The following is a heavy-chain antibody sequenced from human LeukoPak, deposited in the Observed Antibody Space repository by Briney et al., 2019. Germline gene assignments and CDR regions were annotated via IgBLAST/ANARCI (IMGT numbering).Heavy chain of an antibody. V-gene: IGHV1-2*02. CDR3: ARAVFRPAAVDY. CDR1: GYTFTGYY. Sequence: ASVKVSCKASGYTFTGYYMHWVRQAPGQGLEWMGWINPNSGGTNYPQKFQGRVTMTRDTSISTAYMELSRLRSDDTAVYYCARAVFRPAAVDYWGQGTLVTVSS. J-gene: IGHJ4*02. D-gene: IGHD2-2*01. CDR2: INPNSGGT.